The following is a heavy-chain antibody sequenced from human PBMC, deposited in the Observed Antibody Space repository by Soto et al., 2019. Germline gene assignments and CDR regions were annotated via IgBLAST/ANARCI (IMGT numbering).Heavy chain of an antibody. CDR3: ARDSTIAARAFDI. CDR1: GASIRSGGYY. J-gene: IGHJ3*02. D-gene: IGHD6-13*01. CDR2: IYYSGST. V-gene: IGHV4-31*03. Sequence: TLPLTCSVSGASIRSGGYYLNWIRQHPGKDLEWMGYIYYSGSTNYNPSLKSRIIISIDTSKNQFSLKLTSVTAADTAVYYCARDSTIAARAFDIWGQGTTVTVSS.